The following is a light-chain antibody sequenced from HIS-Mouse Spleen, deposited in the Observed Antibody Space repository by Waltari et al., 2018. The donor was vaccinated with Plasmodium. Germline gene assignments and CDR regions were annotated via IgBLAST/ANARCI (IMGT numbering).Light chain of an antibody. CDR2: GAS. CDR1: QSVSSSY. V-gene: IGKV3-20*01. J-gene: IGKJ1*01. CDR3: QQYNSYWT. Sequence: EIVLTQSPVTLSLSPGERATLSCRASQSVSSSYLAWYQQKPGQAPRLLIYGASSRATGIPDRFSGSGSGTDFTLTISRLEPEDFAVYYCQQYNSYWTFGQGTKVEIK.